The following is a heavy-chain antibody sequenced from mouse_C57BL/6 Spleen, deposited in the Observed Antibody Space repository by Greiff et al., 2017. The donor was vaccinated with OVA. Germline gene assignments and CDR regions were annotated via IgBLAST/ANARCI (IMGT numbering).Heavy chain of an antibody. Sequence: EVQLVESGPGLVKPSQSLSLTCSVTGYSITSGYYWNWIRQFPGNKLEWMGYISYDGSNNYNPSLKNRISITRDTSKNQFFLKLNSVTTEDTATYYCARADYDSFAYWGQGTLVTVSA. J-gene: IGHJ3*01. CDR1: GYSITSGYY. CDR2: ISYDGSN. V-gene: IGHV3-6*01. D-gene: IGHD2-4*01. CDR3: ARADYDSFAY.